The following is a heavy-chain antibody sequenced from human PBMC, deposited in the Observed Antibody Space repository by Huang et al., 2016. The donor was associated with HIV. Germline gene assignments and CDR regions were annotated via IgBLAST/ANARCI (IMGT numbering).Heavy chain of an antibody. CDR2: IHDSGST. CDR1: GGSISSYY. Sequence: QVQLQESGPGLVRPSETLSLTCSVSGGSISSYYWSWLRQPPGKGLEWIGYIHDSGSTNYNPSLQSRVTISVDTSKNQFSLKLNSVTAADTAVYYCARDAADARGPARPPRDASDTWGQGTLVTVSS. V-gene: IGHV4-59*01. D-gene: IGHD6-6*01. CDR3: ARDAADARGPARPPRDASDT. J-gene: IGHJ3*02.